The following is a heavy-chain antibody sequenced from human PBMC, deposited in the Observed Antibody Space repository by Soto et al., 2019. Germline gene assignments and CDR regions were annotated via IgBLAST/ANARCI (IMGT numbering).Heavy chain of an antibody. CDR3: ARDPAAYVRLLPPAYYYYYMDV. J-gene: IGHJ6*03. CDR2: INPNSGGT. CDR1: GYTFTGYY. V-gene: IGHV1-2*02. Sequence: ASVKVSCKSAGYTFTGYYMHWGRQAPGQGLEWMGWINPNSGGTNYAQKLQGRVTMTTDTSTSTAYMELRSLRSDDTAVYYCARDPAAYVRLLPPAYYYYYMDVWGKATTVTVSS. D-gene: IGHD3-22*01.